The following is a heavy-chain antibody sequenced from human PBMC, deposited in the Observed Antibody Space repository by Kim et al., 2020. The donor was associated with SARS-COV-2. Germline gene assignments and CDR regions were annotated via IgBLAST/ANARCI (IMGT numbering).Heavy chain of an antibody. CDR1: GDSISSYY. D-gene: IGHD3-16*02. V-gene: IGHV4-59*01. CDR2: IYYSGRT. Sequence: SETLSLTCTVSGDSISSYYWSWIRQPPGKGLEWIGYIYYSGRTNYNPSLKSRVTILIDTSKNQFSLQLSSVTAADTAVYYCAREGGGHYDYVWGSYRYTYFDYWGQGTLVTVSS. CDR3: AREGGGHYDYVWGSYRYTYFDY. J-gene: IGHJ4*02.